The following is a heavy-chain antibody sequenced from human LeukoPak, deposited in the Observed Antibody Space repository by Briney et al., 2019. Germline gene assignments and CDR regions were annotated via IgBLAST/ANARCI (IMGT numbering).Heavy chain of an antibody. CDR3: VKVQDGSTFDY. D-gene: IGHD5-24*01. CDR1: GFTSSSYA. Sequence: GGSLRLSCSAYGFTSSSYAMYWVRQAPGKRLEYASSISSNGAGTLYADSVKGRFTISRDNSRNTLYLQMSSLRPEDTAVYYCVKVQDGSTFDYWGQGSLVTVSS. V-gene: IGHV3-64D*09. CDR2: ISSNGAGT. J-gene: IGHJ4*02.